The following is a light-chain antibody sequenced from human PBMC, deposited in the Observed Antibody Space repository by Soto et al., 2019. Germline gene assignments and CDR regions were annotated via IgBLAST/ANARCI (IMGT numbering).Light chain of an antibody. CDR3: QQYGSSPLT. V-gene: IGKV3-20*01. CDR1: QSVSSY. Sequence: DIKLTQPPGTLSSSPGDRATLSCRASQSVSSYLAWYQQKPGQAPRLLIYGASRMATGIPDRFSGSGSGTDFTLTISRLEPEDFAVYYCQQYGSSPLTFGGGTKVDI. CDR2: GAS. J-gene: IGKJ4*01.